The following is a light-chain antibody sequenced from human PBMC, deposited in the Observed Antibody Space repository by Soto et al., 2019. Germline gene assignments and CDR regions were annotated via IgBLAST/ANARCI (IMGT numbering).Light chain of an antibody. CDR3: QQYKNWPPWT. V-gene: IGKV3-15*01. CDR2: DAS. Sequence: EIVLTQSPATLSLSPGERATLSCRASQSVSSYLAWYQQKPGQAPRLLIYDASIRATDFPARFSGSGSGTEFTLTISGLQSDDFAVYFCQQYKNWPPWTFGHGTKVEIK. J-gene: IGKJ1*01. CDR1: QSVSSY.